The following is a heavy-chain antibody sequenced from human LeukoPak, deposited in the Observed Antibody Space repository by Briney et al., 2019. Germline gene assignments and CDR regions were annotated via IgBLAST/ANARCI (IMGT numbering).Heavy chain of an antibody. CDR1: GASISGYY. D-gene: IGHD2-15*01. CDR3: ARFCSGGSCPDY. J-gene: IGHJ4*02. V-gene: IGHV4-59*01. CDR2: IYYTGST. Sequence: SETLSLTCTVSGASISGYYWTRIRQPPGKGLEWIGYIYYTGSTNYNPSLNNRVTMSVDTSKNQVSLKLSSVTAADTAAYYCARFCSGGSCPDYWGQGTLVTVSS.